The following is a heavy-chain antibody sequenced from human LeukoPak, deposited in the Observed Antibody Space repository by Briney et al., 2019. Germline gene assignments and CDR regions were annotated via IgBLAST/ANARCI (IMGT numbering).Heavy chain of an antibody. V-gene: IGHV1-46*01. CDR3: ARAGRDGYNLDY. CDR1: GYTFTSYY. J-gene: IGHJ4*02. Sequence: GASVKVSCKASGYTFTSYYMHWVRQAPGQGLEWMGIINPSGGSTSYAQKFQGRVTMTRDMSTSTAYMELRSLRSDDTAVYYCARAGRDGYNLDYWGQGTLVTVSS. D-gene: IGHD5-24*01. CDR2: INPSGGST.